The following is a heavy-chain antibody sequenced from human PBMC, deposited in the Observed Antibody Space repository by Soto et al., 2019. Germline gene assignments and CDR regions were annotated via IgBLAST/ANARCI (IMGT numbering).Heavy chain of an antibody. CDR1: GYTFTSYY. D-gene: IGHD3-22*01. CDR3: ARALEVDDSSCYYPFDY. V-gene: IGHV1-46*01. Sequence: QVQLVQSGAEVKKPGASVKVSCKASGYTFTSYYMHWVRQAPGQGLEWMGIINPSGGSTSYAQKFQGRVTMTRDTSTSTVYMELSSLRSEDTAVYYCARALEVDDSSCYYPFDYWGQGTLVTVSS. J-gene: IGHJ4*02. CDR2: INPSGGST.